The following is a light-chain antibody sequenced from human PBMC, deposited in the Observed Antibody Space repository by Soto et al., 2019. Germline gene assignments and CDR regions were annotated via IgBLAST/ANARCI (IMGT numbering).Light chain of an antibody. CDR1: SSDVGAYIF. J-gene: IGLJ2*01. CDR3: SSYTTSTSFIL. V-gene: IGLV2-8*01. CDR2: DVN. Sequence: QSALTQPPSASGSPGQSVTISCTGTSSDVGAYIFVSWYQQHPGKAPKLMVYDVNRRPPGVPDRFFGSKSGNTASLTISGLQAEDEAYYYCSSYTTSTSFILFGGGTKVTVL.